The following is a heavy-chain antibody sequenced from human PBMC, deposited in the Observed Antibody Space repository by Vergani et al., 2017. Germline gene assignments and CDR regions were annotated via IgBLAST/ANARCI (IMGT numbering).Heavy chain of an antibody. Sequence: QVQLVESGGGVVQRGGSLRLSCATSGFTLSNYDMQWIRQGPGKGLEFVAFIQFDGSNQYYADSVTGRFTLSRDFSKNTLYLQMNSLRTDDTATYYYAKHFRGWGIDYWGQGTQVIVSS. CDR3: AKHFRGWGIDY. D-gene: IGHD3-16*01. CDR2: IQFDGSNQ. V-gene: IGHV3-30*02. J-gene: IGHJ4*02. CDR1: GFTLSNYD.